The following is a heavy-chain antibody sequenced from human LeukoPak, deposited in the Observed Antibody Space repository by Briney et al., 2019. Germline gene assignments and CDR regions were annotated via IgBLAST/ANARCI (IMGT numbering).Heavy chain of an antibody. CDR2: INAGNGNT. CDR3: AIGWDTAMVEYYYYGMDV. V-gene: IGHV1-3*01. Sequence: GASVKVSCKASGYTFTSYAMHWVRQAPGQRLEWMGWINAGNGNTKYSQKFQGRVTITRDTSASTAYMELISLRSEDTAVYYCAIGWDTAMVEYYYYGMDVWGQGTTVTVSS. J-gene: IGHJ6*02. CDR1: GYTFTSYA. D-gene: IGHD5-18*01.